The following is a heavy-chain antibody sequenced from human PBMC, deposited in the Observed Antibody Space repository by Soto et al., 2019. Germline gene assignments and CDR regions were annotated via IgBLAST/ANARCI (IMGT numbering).Heavy chain of an antibody. CDR1: GGSISSGGYY. CDR2: IYYSGST. CDR3: ARESSIAARVFDY. J-gene: IGHJ4*02. Sequence: PSETLSLTCTVSGGSISSGGYYWSWIRQHPGKGLEWIGYIYYSGSTNYNPSLKSRVTISVDTSKNQFSLKLSSVTAADTAVYYCARESSIAARVFDYWGQGTLVTVSS. V-gene: IGHV4-61*08. D-gene: IGHD6-6*01.